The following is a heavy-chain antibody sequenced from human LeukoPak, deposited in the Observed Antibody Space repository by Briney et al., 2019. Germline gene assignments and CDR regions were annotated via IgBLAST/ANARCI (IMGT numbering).Heavy chain of an antibody. Sequence: SETLSLTCTVSGGSISSYYWSWIRQPPGKGLEWIGYIYYSGSTNYNPSLKSRVTIPVDTSKNQFSLKLSSVTAADTAVYYCARIRRNWFDPWGQGTLVTVSS. CDR1: GGSISSYY. V-gene: IGHV4-59*01. CDR3: ARIRRNWFDP. CDR2: IYYSGST. J-gene: IGHJ5*02.